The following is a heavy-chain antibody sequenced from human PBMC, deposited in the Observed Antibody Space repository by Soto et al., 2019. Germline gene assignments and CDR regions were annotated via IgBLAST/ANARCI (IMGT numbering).Heavy chain of an antibody. CDR1: GYTFTNYG. CDR2: IGAYNGDT. V-gene: IGHV1-18*01. Sequence: QVQLLQSGPEVKKPGASVKVSCKASGYTFTNYGITWVRQAPGQGLEWMGGIGAYNGDTHYTEKLQGRVTMTTDTSTSTAYMDLRGLKSAHTAVYYCASVRQLVGYFYYYMHVWGKGTTITVSS. J-gene: IGHJ6*03. CDR3: ASVRQLVGYFYYYMHV. D-gene: IGHD6-6*01.